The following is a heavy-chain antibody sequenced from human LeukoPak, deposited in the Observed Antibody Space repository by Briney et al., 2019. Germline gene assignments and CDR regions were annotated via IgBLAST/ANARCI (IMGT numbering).Heavy chain of an antibody. V-gene: IGHV1-18*01. CDR3: ARGDDAFDF. Sequence: ASVKVSCKASGHTFTNYGLIWVRQAPGQGLEWMGWISTDNGNTNSVQKLQGRVTLTMDTSTTTAYMELRSLRSDDTAVYYCARGDDAFDFWGQGTMVTVSS. J-gene: IGHJ3*01. CDR1: GHTFTNYG. CDR2: ISTDNGNT.